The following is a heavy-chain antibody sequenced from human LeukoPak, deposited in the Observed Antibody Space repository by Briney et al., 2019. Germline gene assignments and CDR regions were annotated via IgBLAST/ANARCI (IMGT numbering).Heavy chain of an antibody. D-gene: IGHD2-15*01. CDR2: IYYSGST. CDR1: GGSISSSSYY. V-gene: IGHV4-61*01. J-gene: IGHJ4*02. CDR3: ARVGCSGGSCYGSFDY. Sequence: SETLSLTCTVSGGSISSSSYYWSWIRQPPGKGLEWIGYIYYSGSTNYNPSLKSRVTISVDTSKNQFSLKLSSVTAADTAVYYCARVGCSGGSCYGSFDYWGQGTLVTVSS.